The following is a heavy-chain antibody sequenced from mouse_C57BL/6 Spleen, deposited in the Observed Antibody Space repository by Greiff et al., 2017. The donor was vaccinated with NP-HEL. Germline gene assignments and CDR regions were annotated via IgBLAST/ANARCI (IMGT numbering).Heavy chain of an antibody. V-gene: IGHV1-82*01. CDR3: ARNYGSSSWYFDV. Sequence: QVQLKQSGPELVKPGASVKISCKASGYAFSSSWMNWVKQRPGKGLEWIGRIYPGVGDTNYNGKFKGKATLTADKSSSTAYMQLSSLTSEDSAVYVCARNYGSSSWYFDVWGTGTTVTVSS. D-gene: IGHD1-1*01. J-gene: IGHJ1*03. CDR1: GYAFSSSW. CDR2: IYPGVGDT.